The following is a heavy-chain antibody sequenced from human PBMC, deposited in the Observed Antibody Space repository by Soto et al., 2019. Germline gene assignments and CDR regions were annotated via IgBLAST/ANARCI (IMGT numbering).Heavy chain of an antibody. Sequence: GESLKISCKGSGYSFTSYWISWVRQMPGKGLEWMGRIDPSDSYTNYSLSFQGHVTISADKSISTAYLQWSSLKASDTAMYYCASPRYCSSTSCYLPGNSWYYYYGMDVWGQGTTVTVS. CDR3: ASPRYCSSTSCYLPGNSWYYYYGMDV. CDR1: GYSFTSYW. D-gene: IGHD2-2*01. J-gene: IGHJ6*02. V-gene: IGHV5-10-1*01. CDR2: IDPSDSYT.